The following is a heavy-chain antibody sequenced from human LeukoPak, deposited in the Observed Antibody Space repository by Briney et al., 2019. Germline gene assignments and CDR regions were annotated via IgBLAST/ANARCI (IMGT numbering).Heavy chain of an antibody. CDR3: AKDREDGYNDAGFDY. Sequence: PGGSLRLSCAASGFTFSSYSMNWVRQAPGKGLEWVSYISSSSSTIYYAGSVKGRFTISRDNSKNTLYLQMNSLRAEDTAVYYCAKDREDGYNDAGFDYWGQGTLVTVSS. CDR1: GFTFSSYS. D-gene: IGHD5-24*01. CDR2: ISSSSSTI. J-gene: IGHJ4*02. V-gene: IGHV3-48*01.